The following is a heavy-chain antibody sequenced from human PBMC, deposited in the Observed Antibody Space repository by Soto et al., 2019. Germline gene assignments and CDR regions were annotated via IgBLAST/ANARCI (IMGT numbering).Heavy chain of an antibody. J-gene: IGHJ3*01. CDR2: FDPEDGET. CDR1: GYTLTELS. V-gene: IGHV1-24*01. Sequence: ASVKVSCKVSGYTLTELSMHWVRQAPGKGLEWMGGFDPEDGETIYAQKFQGRVTMTEDTSTDTAYMELSSLRSEDTAVYYCATIIYDFGSDCYTAPYVFDFWGKGTMIPVS. CDR3: ATIIYDFGSDCYTAPYVFDF. D-gene: IGHD3-3*01.